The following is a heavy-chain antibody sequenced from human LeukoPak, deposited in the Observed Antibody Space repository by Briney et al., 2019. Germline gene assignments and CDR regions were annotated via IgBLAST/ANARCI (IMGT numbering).Heavy chain of an antibody. CDR2: IIPIFGAA. CDR1: GGTFSSYA. V-gene: IGHV1-69*13. J-gene: IGHJ3*02. D-gene: IGHD3-22*01. Sequence: SVKVSCKASGGTFSSYAISWVRQAPGQGLEWMGGIIPIFGAANYAQKFQGRVTITADESTSTAYMELSSLRSEDTAVYYCARVDHVDSSGFDAFDIWGQGIMVTVSS. CDR3: ARVDHVDSSGFDAFDI.